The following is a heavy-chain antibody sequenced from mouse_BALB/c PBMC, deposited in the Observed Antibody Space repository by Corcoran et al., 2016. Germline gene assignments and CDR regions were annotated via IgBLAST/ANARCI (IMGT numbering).Heavy chain of an antibody. CDR3: ARTHRSGYFDY. Sequence: ELQLQQSGPELVKPGASVKMSCKASGYTFTSYVMHWVKQKPGQGLEWIGYINPYNDGTKYNEKFKGKATLTSDKSSSTAYMELSSLTSEDSAVYYCARTHRSGYFDYWGQGTTLTVSS. J-gene: IGHJ2*01. V-gene: IGHV1S136*01. CDR1: GYTFTSYV. CDR2: INPYNDGT. D-gene: IGHD3-1*01.